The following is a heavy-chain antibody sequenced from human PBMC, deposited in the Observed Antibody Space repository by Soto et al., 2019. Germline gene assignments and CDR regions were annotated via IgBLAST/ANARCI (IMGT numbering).Heavy chain of an antibody. CDR2: SNPNSGGT. J-gene: IGHJ5*02. D-gene: IGHD3-9*01. V-gene: IGHV1-2*04. Sequence: RQSPGQGIEWMGWSNPNSGGTNYAQKFQGWVTMTRDTSISTAYMELSRLRSDDTAVYYCARARSDDILTGYYPKTRPTTTSPNWFDPRGQGTLVTVSS. CDR3: ARARSDDILTGYYPKTRPTTTSPNWFDP.